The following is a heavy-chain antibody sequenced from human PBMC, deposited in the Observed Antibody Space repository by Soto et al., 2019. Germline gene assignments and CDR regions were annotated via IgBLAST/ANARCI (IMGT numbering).Heavy chain of an antibody. Sequence: EVQLVQSGAEVKQPGESLKISCKGSGYSFMNWWIGWVRQMHGKGLEWMGIIYPGDSETRYSPSFQGQVTISHDKSISTAFLQWSSLQPSDSAMYYCARGGAAYGLDYWGQGTLVTVSS. J-gene: IGHJ4*02. V-gene: IGHV5-51*03. CDR3: ARGGAAYGLDY. CDR2: IYPGDSET. CDR1: GYSFMNWW. D-gene: IGHD3-10*01.